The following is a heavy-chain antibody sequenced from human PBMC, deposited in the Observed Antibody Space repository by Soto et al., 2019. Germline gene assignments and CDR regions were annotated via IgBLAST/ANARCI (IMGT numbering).Heavy chain of an antibody. D-gene: IGHD3-10*01. V-gene: IGHV1-69*13. CDR2: IIPIFGTA. CDR1: VGSFSSYA. CDR3: ARTHYYGSGSYYRDDYYGMDV. Sequence: SVKVSCKASVGSFSSYAISWVRQAPGQGLEWLGGIIPIFGTANYAQKFQGRVTITADESTSTAYMELSSLRSEDTAVYYCARTHYYGSGSYYRDDYYGMDVWGQGTTVTVSS. J-gene: IGHJ6*02.